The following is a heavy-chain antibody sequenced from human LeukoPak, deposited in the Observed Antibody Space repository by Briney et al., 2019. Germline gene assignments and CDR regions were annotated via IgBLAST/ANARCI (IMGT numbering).Heavy chain of an antibody. V-gene: IGHV3-30*04. J-gene: IGHJ5*02. Sequence: GGSLRLSCAASGFIFSNYAMHWVRQAPGKGLDWVAVISFDGSNIYYADSAKGRFTISRDNSKNTLYLQMNSLRAEDTALYYCAREVPYGDYQAGEGFDPWGQGTLVTVSS. CDR1: GFIFSNYA. CDR2: ISFDGSNI. CDR3: AREVPYGDYQAGEGFDP. D-gene: IGHD4-17*01.